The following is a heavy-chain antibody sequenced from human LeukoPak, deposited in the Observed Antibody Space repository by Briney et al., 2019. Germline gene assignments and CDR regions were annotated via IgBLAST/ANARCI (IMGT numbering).Heavy chain of an antibody. J-gene: IGHJ4*02. V-gene: IGHV3-30-3*01. CDR3: ARDPESSSFFDY. CDR2: ISYDGSNK. D-gene: IGHD6-6*01. CDR1: GFTFSTYA. Sequence: GGSLRLSCVGSGFTFSTYAMHWVRQAPGKGLEWVAVISYDGSNKYYADSVKGRFTISRDNSKNTLYLQMNSLRAEDTAVYYCARDPESSSFFDYWGQGTLVTVSS.